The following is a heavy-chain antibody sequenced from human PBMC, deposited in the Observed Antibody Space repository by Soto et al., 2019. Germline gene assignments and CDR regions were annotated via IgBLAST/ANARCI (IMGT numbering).Heavy chain of an antibody. D-gene: IGHD3-3*01. CDR1: GYTLTELS. CDR3: ATHHVTIFGVVIKGGPDDAFDI. CDR2: FDPGDGET. V-gene: IGHV1-24*01. J-gene: IGHJ3*02. Sequence: KKIEASVKVSCKVSGYTLTELSMHWVRQAPGKGLEWMGGFDPGDGETIYAQKFQGRVTMTEDTSTDTAYMELSSLRSEDTAVYYCATHHVTIFGVVIKGGPDDAFDIWGQGTMVTVSS.